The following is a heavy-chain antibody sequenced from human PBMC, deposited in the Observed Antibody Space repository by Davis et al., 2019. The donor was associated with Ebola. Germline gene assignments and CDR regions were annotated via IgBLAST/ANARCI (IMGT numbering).Heavy chain of an antibody. CDR3: AREWVVPAAIPSYYYYYGMDV. CDR2: INHSGST. Sequence: MPSETLSLTCAVYGGSFSGYYWSWIRQPPGKGLEWIGEINHSGSTKYNPSLKSRVTISVDTSKNQFSLKLSSVTAADTAVYYCAREWVVPAAIPSYYYYYGMDVWGQGTTVTVSS. CDR1: GGSFSGYY. D-gene: IGHD2-2*02. J-gene: IGHJ6*02. V-gene: IGHV4-34*01.